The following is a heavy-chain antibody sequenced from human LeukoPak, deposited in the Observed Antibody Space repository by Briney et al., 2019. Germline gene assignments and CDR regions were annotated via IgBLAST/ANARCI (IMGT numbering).Heavy chain of an antibody. V-gene: IGHV4-34*01. Sequence: SETLSLTCAVYGGSFSGYYWSWIRQPPGKGLEWIGEINHSGSTNYNPSLKSRVTISVDKSKNQFSLKLSSVTAADTAVYYCARVRGSGRVDDWGQGILVTVSS. CDR2: INHSGST. CDR1: GGSFSGYY. CDR3: ARVRGSGRVDD. J-gene: IGHJ4*02. D-gene: IGHD6-19*01.